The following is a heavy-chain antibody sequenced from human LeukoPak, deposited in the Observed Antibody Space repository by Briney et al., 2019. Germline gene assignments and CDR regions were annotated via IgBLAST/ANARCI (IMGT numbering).Heavy chain of an antibody. CDR1: GYTFTSYG. J-gene: IGHJ6*03. CDR2: ISAYNDNT. CDR3: ARGHHQLAVAGMGYYYYYMDV. D-gene: IGHD6-19*01. Sequence: GASVKVSCKASGYTFTSYGINWVRQAPGQGLEWMGWISAYNDNTNYAQKLQDRITMTTDTSTSTAYMELRSLRSDDTAVYYCARGHHQLAVAGMGYYYYYMDVWGKGTTVTVSS. V-gene: IGHV1-18*01.